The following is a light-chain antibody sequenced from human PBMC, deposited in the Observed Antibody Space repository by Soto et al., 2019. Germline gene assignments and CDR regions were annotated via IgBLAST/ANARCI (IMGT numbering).Light chain of an antibody. CDR3: QQYNDWPLT. CDR1: QSVNSN. J-gene: IGKJ4*01. V-gene: IGKV3-15*01. Sequence: EKVMTQSPAALSVSPGERATLSCRASQSVNSNLAWYQQKAGQAPRLLLDGASTRATGIPARFRGSASGTEFTLTICCLQSEDSAFYYCQQYNDWPLTFGGGTKVEIK. CDR2: GAS.